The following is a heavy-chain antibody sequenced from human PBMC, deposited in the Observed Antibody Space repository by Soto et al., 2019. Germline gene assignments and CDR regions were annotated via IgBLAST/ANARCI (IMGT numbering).Heavy chain of an antibody. CDR1: GFSLSTLGTC. CDR3: ARIPHYSDSYYMDY. Sequence: SGPTLVNPTQTLTLTCPFSGFSLSTLGTCVTWIRQPPGKALEWLALINWDNNKYYNTSLKTRLTISRDTSKNQVVLTMTNVDPVDTATYYCARIPHYSDSYYMDYWGQGTLVTVSS. V-gene: IGHV2-70*01. J-gene: IGHJ4*02. CDR2: INWDNNK. D-gene: IGHD2-21*01.